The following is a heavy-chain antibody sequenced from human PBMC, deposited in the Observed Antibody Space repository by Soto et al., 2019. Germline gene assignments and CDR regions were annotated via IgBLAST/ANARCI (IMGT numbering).Heavy chain of an antibody. CDR1: GGSISSGGYS. CDR3: ARGGSRFYAMDV. CDR2: IYHGGST. V-gene: IGHV4-30-2*01. Sequence: QLQLQESGSGLVKPSQTLSLSCAVSGGSISSGGYSWRWIRQPPGKGLEWIGHIYHGGSTHYNPSLRSRVTISVDMSKTHLSLKLSSVTAADTAVYYCARGGSRFYAMDVWGQGTTVTVSS. J-gene: IGHJ6*02.